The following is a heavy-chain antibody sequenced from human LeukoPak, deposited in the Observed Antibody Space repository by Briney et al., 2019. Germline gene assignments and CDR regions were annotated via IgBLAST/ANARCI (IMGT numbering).Heavy chain of an antibody. J-gene: IGHJ4*02. D-gene: IGHD6-19*01. Sequence: QPGGSLRLSCAASVFIFSSYSMNSVRRAPGKGLEWVSYISSSSSTINYADSVKGRFTISRDNAKNSLYLQMNSLRAEDTAVYYCARVIHQWLVPQSSPGLNDYWGQGTLVTVSS. CDR3: ARVIHQWLVPQSSPGLNDY. CDR2: ISSSSSTI. CDR1: VFIFSSYS. V-gene: IGHV3-48*01.